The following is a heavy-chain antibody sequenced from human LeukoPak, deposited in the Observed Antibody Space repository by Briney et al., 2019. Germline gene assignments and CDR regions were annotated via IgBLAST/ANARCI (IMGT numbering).Heavy chain of an antibody. CDR1: GFTFSSYA. J-gene: IGHJ4*02. CDR3: ARVGSVAGTCYFDY. V-gene: IGHV3-7*01. CDR2: IKQDGSEK. D-gene: IGHD6-19*01. Sequence: PGGSLRLSCAASGFTFSSYAMSWVRQAPGKGLEWVANIKQDGSEKYYVDSVKGRFTISRDNAKNSLYLQMNSLRAEDTAVYYCARVGSVAGTCYFDYWGQGTLVTVSS.